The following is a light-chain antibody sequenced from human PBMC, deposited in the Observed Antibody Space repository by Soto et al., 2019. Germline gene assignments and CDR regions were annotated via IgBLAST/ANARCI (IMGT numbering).Light chain of an antibody. J-gene: IGLJ1*01. CDR1: SSDVGSYNL. CDR2: EGR. CDR3: CSYAGSSTFAV. Sequence: QSVLTQPASVSGSPGQSITISCTGISSDVGSYNLVSWYQHIPGKAPKLIIYEGRKRPSGVSNRFSGSKSGNTASLTISGLQAEDEADYYCCSYAGSSTFAVFGTGTKVTVL. V-gene: IGLV2-23*03.